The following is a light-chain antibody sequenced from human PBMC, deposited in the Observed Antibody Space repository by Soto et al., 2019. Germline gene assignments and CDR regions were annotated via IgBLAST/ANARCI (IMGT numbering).Light chain of an antibody. V-gene: IGLV2-14*01. CDR1: SSDVGGYNY. J-gene: IGLJ3*02. CDR2: EVS. CDR3: SSYTSSSTLV. Sequence: LTHPSSVSGSPGQSITISCTGTSSDVGGYNYVSWYQQHPGKAPKLMIYEVSNRPSGVSNRFSGSKSGNTASLTISGLQAEDEADYYCSSYTSSSTLVFGGGTKVTVL.